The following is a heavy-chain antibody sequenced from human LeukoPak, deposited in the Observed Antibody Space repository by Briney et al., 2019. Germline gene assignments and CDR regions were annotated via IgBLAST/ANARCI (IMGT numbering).Heavy chain of an antibody. CDR1: GFNFNNAW. CDR3: TTDHGPSGTIDS. V-gene: IGHV3-15*01. D-gene: IGHD5-24*01. CDR2: FKSKTDGGTA. J-gene: IGHJ4*02. Sequence: SGGSLRLSCAASGFNFNNAWMSWVRQAPGKGLEWIGRFKSKTDGGTAVYAAPVRDRFTISRGDSNNTLFLQMNSLKTEDTAVYYCTTDHGPSGTIDSWGQGALVIVSS.